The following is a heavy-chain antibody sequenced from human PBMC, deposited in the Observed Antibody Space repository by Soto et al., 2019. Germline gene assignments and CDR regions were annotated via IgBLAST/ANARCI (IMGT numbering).Heavy chain of an antibody. CDR2: IKSKTDGGTT. CDR3: TTDDPINKN. J-gene: IGHJ4*02. Sequence: WGSLRLACASSDFTFSSAWMNWVRQAPGKGLEWVGRIKSKTDGGTTDYAAPVKGRFTISRDDSKNTLFLQMNSLKTEDPAVYYCTTDDPINKNWGQGTMVTVSS. CDR1: DFTFSSAW. V-gene: IGHV3-15*01.